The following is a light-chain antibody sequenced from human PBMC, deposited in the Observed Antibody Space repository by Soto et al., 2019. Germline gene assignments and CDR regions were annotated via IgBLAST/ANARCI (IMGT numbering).Light chain of an antibody. CDR2: EAS. J-gene: IGKJ2*01. Sequence: DIPMTQSPSTLSASVGDRVTITCRASQSINNWLAWYQQKPGKAPKLLIYEASSLLGGVPSRFSGSGSGTEFALTIISLPPDDFAASYCQQYDSDSSTFGQGTKLDI. CDR1: QSINNW. V-gene: IGKV1-5*03. CDR3: QQYDSDSST.